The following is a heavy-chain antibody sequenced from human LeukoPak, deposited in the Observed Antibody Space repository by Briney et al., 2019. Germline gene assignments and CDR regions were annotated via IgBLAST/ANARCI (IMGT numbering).Heavy chain of an antibody. CDR3: ARGSGDSAWYRPNWFDP. D-gene: IGHD6-19*01. V-gene: IGHV3-48*03. Sequence: GGSLRLSCAASGFTFSTYQMNWVRQAPGKGLEWVSYIDSSGSTIYYADSVQGRSTISRDDAKNSLYLQMNSLRAEDTALYYCARGSGDSAWYRPNWFDPWGQGTLVTVSS. J-gene: IGHJ5*02. CDR1: GFTFSTYQ. CDR2: IDSSGSTI.